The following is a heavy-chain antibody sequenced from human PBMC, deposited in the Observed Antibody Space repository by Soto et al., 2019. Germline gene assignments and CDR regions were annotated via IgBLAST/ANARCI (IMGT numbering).Heavy chain of an antibody. CDR1: GYTFTSYA. CDR3: ASDYCSTTSCYRYNWFDP. J-gene: IGHJ5*02. V-gene: IGHV1-3*01. D-gene: IGHD2-2*01. CDR2: INVGNGNT. Sequence: QVQLVQSGAEVKKPGASVKVSCKASGYTFTSYAMHWVRQAPGQRLEWMGWINVGNGNTKYSQKFQGRVTITRDTSANTAYMELSSLRSEDTAVYYCASDYCSTTSCYRYNWFDPWGQGTLVIVSS.